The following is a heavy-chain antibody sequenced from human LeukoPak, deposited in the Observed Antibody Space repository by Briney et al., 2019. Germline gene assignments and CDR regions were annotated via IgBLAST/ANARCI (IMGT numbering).Heavy chain of an antibody. J-gene: IGHJ5*02. CDR3: ARHTPSYGWFDP. V-gene: IGHV4-59*08. CDR2: IYHSGST. CDR1: GGSISSYY. Sequence: SETLSLTCTVSGGSISSYYWSWIRQPPGKGLEWVGYIYHSGSTNYNPSPKSRVTISVDTSKNQFSLKLSFVTAADTAVYYCARHTPSYGWFDPWGQGTLVTVSS. D-gene: IGHD1-26*01.